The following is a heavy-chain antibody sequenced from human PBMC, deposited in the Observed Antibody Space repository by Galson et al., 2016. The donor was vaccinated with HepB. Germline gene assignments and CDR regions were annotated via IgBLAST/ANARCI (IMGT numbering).Heavy chain of an antibody. CDR2: INPKSGGT. Sequence: SVKVSCKGSGYTFTNYYIHWVRQAPGQGLEWMGWINPKSGGTNYAPTFEGRVTMTRDTSIRTAFMDLSRLSSDDTAMYYCAKPQRFQWELHDWGQGTLVTVSS. CDR1: GYTFTNYY. J-gene: IGHJ4*02. V-gene: IGHV1-2*02. D-gene: IGHD1-26*01. CDR3: AKPQRFQWELHD.